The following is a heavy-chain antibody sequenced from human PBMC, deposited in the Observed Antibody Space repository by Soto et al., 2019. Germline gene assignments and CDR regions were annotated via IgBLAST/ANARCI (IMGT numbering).Heavy chain of an antibody. J-gene: IGHJ4*02. V-gene: IGHV1-18*01. CDR2: ISCYNSIT. D-gene: IGHD2-2*01. Sequence: QVQLVQSGAEVKKPGASVKVSCEASGYTFSSYGISWVRQAPGQGFEWMGWISCYNSITRYAQKFQARVTMTTDTSTSTAYMELRSLRSDDTAVYYCARAFASTDYWGQGTLVTVSS. CDR3: ARAFASTDY. CDR1: GYTFSSYG.